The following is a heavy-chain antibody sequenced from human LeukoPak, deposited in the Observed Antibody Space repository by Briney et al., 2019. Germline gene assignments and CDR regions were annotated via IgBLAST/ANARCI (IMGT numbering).Heavy chain of an antibody. CDR3: ARHPTGREEDSFEI. CDR1: GYSFTNYW. CDR2: IYPGDSDT. Sequence: GESLKISCKGSGYSFTNYWIGWVRQMPGKGLEWMGIIYPGDSDTRYSPSFRGQVTTSADKSISTAYLQWSSLKASDTAVYYCARHPTGREEDSFEIWGQGTMVIVSS. J-gene: IGHJ3*02. V-gene: IGHV5-51*01. D-gene: IGHD1-1*01.